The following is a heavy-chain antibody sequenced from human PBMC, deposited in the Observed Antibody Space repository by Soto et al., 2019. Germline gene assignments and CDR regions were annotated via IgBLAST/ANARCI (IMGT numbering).Heavy chain of an antibody. CDR2: TYYRSKWYN. CDR3: ARDPLRIAARRGWFDP. D-gene: IGHD6-6*01. J-gene: IGHJ5*02. Sequence: PSQTLSLTCAISGDSVSSNSAAWNWIRQSPSRGLEWLGRTYYRSKWYNDYAVSVKSRITINLDTSKNQFSLQLNSVTPEDTAVYYCARDPLRIAARRGWFDPWGQGTLVTVSS. CDR1: GDSVSSNSAA. V-gene: IGHV6-1*01.